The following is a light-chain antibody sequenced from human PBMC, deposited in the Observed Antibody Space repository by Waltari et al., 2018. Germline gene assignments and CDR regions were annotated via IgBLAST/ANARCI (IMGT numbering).Light chain of an antibody. CDR2: WAS. V-gene: IGKV4-1*01. J-gene: IGKJ2*01. CDR1: HSILFSSYNKSF. CDR3: QQFYHAPQT. Sequence: DIVFTQPPDSLAVSLAERATNNSNSSHSILFSSYNKSFLNWYQQRPGQPPRLLLYWASTRASGVPDRISGSGSGTDFTLTISGLQTEDVAIYYCQQFYHAPQTFGQGTKVEIK.